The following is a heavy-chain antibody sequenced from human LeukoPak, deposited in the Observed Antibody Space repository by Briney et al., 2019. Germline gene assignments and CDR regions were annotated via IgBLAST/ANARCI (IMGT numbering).Heavy chain of an antibody. D-gene: IGHD3-10*01. Sequence: GGSLRLSCGASGFTFSSSAMHWVRQGPGKGLEWVAYIAHHGNNKYYADSVKGRSTLSRDNSKGRLYLQMNSLRGDDTAVYYCAKVGSWSRTDWGEGALVRVSS. CDR2: IAHHGNNK. J-gene: IGHJ4*02. CDR3: AKVGSWSRTD. V-gene: IGHV3-30*02. CDR1: GFTFSSSA.